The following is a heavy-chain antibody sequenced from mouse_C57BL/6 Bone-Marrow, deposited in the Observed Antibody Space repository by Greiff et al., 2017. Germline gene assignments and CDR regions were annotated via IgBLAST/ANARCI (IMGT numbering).Heavy chain of an antibody. CDR3: ARQKAPRWFAY. CDR2: ISSGGSYT. CDR1: GFTFSSYG. V-gene: IGHV5-6*01. D-gene: IGHD1-3*01. Sequence: EVQLQESGGDLVKPGGSLKLSCAASGFTFSSYGMSWVRQTPDKRLEWVATISSGGSYTYYPDSVKGRFTISRDNAKNTLYLQMSSLKSEDTAMYYCARQKAPRWFAYWGQGTLVTVSA. J-gene: IGHJ3*01.